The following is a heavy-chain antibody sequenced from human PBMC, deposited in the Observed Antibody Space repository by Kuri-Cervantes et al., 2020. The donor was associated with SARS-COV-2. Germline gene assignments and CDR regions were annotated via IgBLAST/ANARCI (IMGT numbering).Heavy chain of an antibody. CDR2: ISAYNGNT. CDR3: ATSSGYYYY. J-gene: IGHJ4*02. D-gene: IGHD3-22*01. V-gene: IGHV1-18*01. Sequence: ASVKVSCKASGYTFTSYGISWVRQAPGQGLEWMGWISAYNGNTNYAQKLQGRVTITADKSTGTAYMELSSLKSEDTAVYYCATSSGYYYYWGQGTLVTVSS. CDR1: GYTFTSYG.